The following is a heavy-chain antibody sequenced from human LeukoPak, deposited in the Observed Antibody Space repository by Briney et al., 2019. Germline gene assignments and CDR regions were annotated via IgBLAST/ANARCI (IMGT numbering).Heavy chain of an antibody. CDR3: TRDFDP. CDR1: GVRGGNVC. V-gene: IGHV3-7*01. CDR2: IKQDGSEK. Sequence: AGRYLRGSCVTTGVRGGNVCMDWVRQATGKGLEWVGNIKQDGSEKYYVDSVKGRFTISRDNAKNSLYLDMNSLRVEDTAIYYCTRDFDPWGQGTLVTVSS. J-gene: IGHJ5*02.